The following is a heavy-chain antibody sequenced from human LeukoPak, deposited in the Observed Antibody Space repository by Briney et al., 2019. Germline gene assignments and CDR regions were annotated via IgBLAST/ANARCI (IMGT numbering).Heavy chain of an antibody. CDR3: AKGGSSAGYYYYYMDV. V-gene: IGHV3-23*01. D-gene: IGHD6-6*01. CDR2: ISGSGVST. J-gene: IGHJ6*03. CDR1: RFTFSPYV. Sequence: PGGSLRLSCAASRFTFSPYVMSWVRQAPGKGLEWVSAISGSGVSTYYADSVKGRFTISRDNSKNTLYLQMNSLRAEDTAVYYCAKGGSSAGYYYYYMDVWGKGTTVTVSS.